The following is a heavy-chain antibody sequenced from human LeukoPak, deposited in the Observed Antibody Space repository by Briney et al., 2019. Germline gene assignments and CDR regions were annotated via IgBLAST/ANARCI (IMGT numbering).Heavy chain of an antibody. CDR1: GGSISSSSYY. D-gene: IGHD1-1*01. J-gene: IGHJ4*02. CDR2: IYYSGST. CDR3: ARLGLGERGPQVDY. V-gene: IGHV4-39*01. Sequence: SETLSLTCTVSGGSISSSSYYWGWIRQPPGKGLEWIGSIYYSGSTYYNPSLKSRVTISVDTSKNQFTLKLSSVTAADTAVYYCARLGLGERGPQVDYWGQGTLVTVSS.